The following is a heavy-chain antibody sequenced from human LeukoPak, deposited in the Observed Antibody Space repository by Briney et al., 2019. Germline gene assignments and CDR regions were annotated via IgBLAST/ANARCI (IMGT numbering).Heavy chain of an antibody. CDR2: INQDGSER. CDR1: GFTFSNFW. Sequence: PGGSLRLSCAASGFTFSNFWMSWVRQTSGKGLEWVANINQDGSERSYVDSVKGRFTISRDNAKDSVYLQMNSLRAEDTAVYYCARDISYIDYWGQGTLVTVSS. J-gene: IGHJ4*03. CDR3: ARDISYIDY. V-gene: IGHV3-7*01. D-gene: IGHD1-14*01.